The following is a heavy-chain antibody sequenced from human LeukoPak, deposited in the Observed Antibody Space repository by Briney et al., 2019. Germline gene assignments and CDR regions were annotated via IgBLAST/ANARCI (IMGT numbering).Heavy chain of an antibody. Sequence: SETLSLTCTVSGGSISSYYWSRIRQPPGKGLEWIGYIYYSGSTNYNPSLKSRVTISVDTSKNQFSLKLSSVTAADTAVYYCARGSSGSDYWGQGTLVTVSS. CDR2: IYYSGST. V-gene: IGHV4-59*01. J-gene: IGHJ4*02. CDR1: GGSISSYY. CDR3: ARGSSGSDY. D-gene: IGHD6-19*01.